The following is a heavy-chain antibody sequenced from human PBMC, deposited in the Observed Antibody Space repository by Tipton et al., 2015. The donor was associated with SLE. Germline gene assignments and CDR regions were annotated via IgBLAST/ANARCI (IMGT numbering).Heavy chain of an antibody. CDR1: GGSITSDTYY. D-gene: IGHD4/OR15-4a*01. CDR2: LKTSGTT. J-gene: IGHJ4*02. V-gene: IGHV4-61*02. Sequence: TLSLTCTVSGGSITSDTYYWTWIRQAAGQKLEWSGRLKTSGTTKYNPSLRGRFTISVKTSENQFSLSVTSLTAADTAVYYCARASDYGRTFDSWGRGTRVTVSS. CDR3: ARASDYGRTFDS.